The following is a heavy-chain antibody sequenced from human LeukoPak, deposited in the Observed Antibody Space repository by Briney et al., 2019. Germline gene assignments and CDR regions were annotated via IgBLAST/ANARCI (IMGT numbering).Heavy chain of an antibody. Sequence: SVKVSCKASGGTFSSYAISWVRQAPGQGLEWMGGIIPIFGTANHAQKFQGRVTITADESTSTAYMELSSLRSEDTAVYYCARLPEPGARYYYGMDVWGQGTTVTVSS. CDR1: GGTFSSYA. CDR2: IIPIFGTA. CDR3: ARLPEPGARYYYGMDV. J-gene: IGHJ6*02. D-gene: IGHD1-14*01. V-gene: IGHV1-69*01.